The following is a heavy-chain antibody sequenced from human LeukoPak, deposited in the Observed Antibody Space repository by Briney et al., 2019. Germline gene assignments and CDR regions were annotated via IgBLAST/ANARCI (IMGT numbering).Heavy chain of an antibody. J-gene: IGHJ4*02. CDR2: VSTSGST. Sequence: SETLSLTCTVSGGSMTSYYWSWIRQTAGKGLEWIGRVSTSGSTNFNSSLKSRVTMSVDTSKNQFSLKLSSVTAADTAVYYCARDRYGSGTFDYWGQGTLVTVSS. CDR1: GGSMTSYY. D-gene: IGHD3-10*01. CDR3: ARDRYGSGTFDY. V-gene: IGHV4-4*07.